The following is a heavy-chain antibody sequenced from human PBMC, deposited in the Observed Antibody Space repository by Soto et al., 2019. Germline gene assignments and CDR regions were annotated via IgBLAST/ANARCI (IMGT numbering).Heavy chain of an antibody. CDR2: MNPNSGNT. CDR3: AGEKVGTTGIDF. V-gene: IGHV1-8*01. Sequence: VQLVQSGAEVKKPGASVKVSCKASGYSFTSYDINWVRQATGQGLEWIGWMNPNSGNTGYAQKFQGRVTMTRDNSITTAYMELTSLRDDDSAVYYCAGEKVGTTGIDFWGQGTGVTVSS. D-gene: IGHD1-26*01. J-gene: IGHJ4*02. CDR1: GYSFTSYD.